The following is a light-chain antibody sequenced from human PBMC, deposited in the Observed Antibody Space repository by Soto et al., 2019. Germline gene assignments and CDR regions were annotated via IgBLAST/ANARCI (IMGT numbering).Light chain of an antibody. CDR2: DES. CDR1: QSLGSY. V-gene: IGKV3-11*01. J-gene: IGKJ1*01. CDR3: QHRANLWT. Sequence: EILLTQSPGTLALSPGERGTLSCRASQSLGSYLAWYQQKPGQAPRLLIYDESNRASGIPARFSGSGSGTDFTLTISSLEPEDSAVYYCQHRANLWTVGQGTKVEIK.